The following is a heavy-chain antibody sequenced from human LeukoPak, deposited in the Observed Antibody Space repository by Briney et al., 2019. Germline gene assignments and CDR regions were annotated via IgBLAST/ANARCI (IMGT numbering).Heavy chain of an antibody. CDR2: IYYSGST. Sequence: SETLSLTCTVSGGSISSYYWSWIRQPPGKGLEWIGYIYYSGSTNYNPSLKSRVTISVDTPKNQFSLKLSSVTAADTAVYYCVKVYYYDSSGYYPNYWGQGTLVTVSS. J-gene: IGHJ4*02. CDR1: GGSISSYY. V-gene: IGHV4-59*12. CDR3: VKVYYYDSSGYYPNY. D-gene: IGHD3-22*01.